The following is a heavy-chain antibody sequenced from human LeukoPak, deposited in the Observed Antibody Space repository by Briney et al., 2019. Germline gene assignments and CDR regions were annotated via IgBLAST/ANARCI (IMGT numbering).Heavy chain of an antibody. V-gene: IGHV4-34*01. CDR1: GGSFSGYY. Sequence: SETLSLTCAVYGGSFSGYYWSWIRQPPGKGLEWIGEINHSGSTNYNPSLKSRVTISVDTSKNRFSLKLSSVTAADTAVYYCARGYLGYCSSTSCYRGLRGGYYYMDVWGKGTTVTVSS. D-gene: IGHD2-2*02. CDR3: ARGYLGYCSSTSCYRGLRGGYYYMDV. CDR2: INHSGST. J-gene: IGHJ6*03.